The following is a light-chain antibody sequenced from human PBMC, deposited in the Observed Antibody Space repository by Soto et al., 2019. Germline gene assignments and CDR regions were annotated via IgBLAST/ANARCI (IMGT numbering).Light chain of an antibody. CDR2: DAS. CDR1: QYINTR. J-gene: IGKJ4*01. Sequence: MTQSPSSISASVGDRVTLSCRASQYINTRLAWYQHRPGQAPRLLIYDASTRATGIPARFSGSGSGTEFTLTISSLQSEDFAVYYCQQYHNWPLTFGGGTKVDIK. CDR3: QQYHNWPLT. V-gene: IGKV3-15*01.